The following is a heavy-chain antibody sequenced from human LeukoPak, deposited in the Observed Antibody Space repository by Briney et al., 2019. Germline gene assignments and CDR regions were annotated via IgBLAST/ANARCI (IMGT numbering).Heavy chain of an antibody. CDR2: INSDGSST. V-gene: IGHV3-74*01. CDR3: ARGGGYDSTDY. CDR1: GFTFNNYW. J-gene: IGHJ4*02. D-gene: IGHD3-22*01. Sequence: GGSLRLSCAASGFTFNNYWMHWVRQAPGKGLVWVSRINSDGSSTTYSDSVKGRFTISRYDAKTTLYLQMNSLRADDTAVYYCARGGGYDSTDYWGQGTLVTVSS.